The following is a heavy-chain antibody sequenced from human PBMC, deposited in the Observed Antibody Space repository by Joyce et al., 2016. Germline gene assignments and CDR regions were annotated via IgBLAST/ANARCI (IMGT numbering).Heavy chain of an antibody. CDR2: ISSSGST. CDR1: GGSVSGGTYS. V-gene: IGHV4-61*02. J-gene: IGHJ4*02. Sequence: QVQLQESGPGLLKPSQTLSLTCTVPGGSVSGGTYSWNWIRQPAGQGLEWIGRISSSGSTGYNPALTSRFTISRDTSKNHFSLTLTSVTAADTAVYFCATFCSGYNCFLGHDSWGQGTRVTVSS. CDR3: ATFCSGYNCFLGHDS. D-gene: IGHD3-3*01.